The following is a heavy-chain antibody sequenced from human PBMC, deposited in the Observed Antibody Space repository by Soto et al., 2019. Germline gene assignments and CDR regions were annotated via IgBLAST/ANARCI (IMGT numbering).Heavy chain of an antibody. J-gene: IGHJ6*02. Sequence: ASVKVSCKASGYTFTNYGISWVRQAPGQGLEWMGWISAYNGNTNYAQKLQGRVTMTTDTSTSTAYMELRSLRAEDTAVYYCAKTLGYCSSTSCYIELGARYYYYGMDVWGQGTTVTVSS. V-gene: IGHV1-18*04. CDR3: AKTLGYCSSTSCYIELGARYYYYGMDV. CDR1: GYTFTNYG. D-gene: IGHD2-2*02. CDR2: ISAYNGNT.